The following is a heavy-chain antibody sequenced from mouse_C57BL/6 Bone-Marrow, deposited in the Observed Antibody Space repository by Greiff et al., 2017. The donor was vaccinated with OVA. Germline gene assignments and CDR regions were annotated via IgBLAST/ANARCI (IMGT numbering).Heavy chain of an antibody. CDR2: ISNGGGST. V-gene: IGHV5-12*01. J-gene: IGHJ3*01. CDR3: ARRGGYPTWFAY. Sequence: DVMLVESGGGLVQPGGSLKLSCAASGFTFSDYYMYWVRQTPEKRLEWVAYISNGGGSTYYPDTVKGRFTISRDNAKNTLYLQMSRLKSEDTAMYYCARRGGYPTWFAYWGQGTLVTVSA. CDR1: GFTFSDYY. D-gene: IGHD2-2*01.